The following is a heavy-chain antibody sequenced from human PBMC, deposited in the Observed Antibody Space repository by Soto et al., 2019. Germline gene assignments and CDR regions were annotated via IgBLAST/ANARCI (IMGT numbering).Heavy chain of an antibody. D-gene: IGHD4-17*01. CDR1: VVSITSGAYY. J-gene: IGHJ3*01. V-gene: IGHV4-31*03. CDR2: IYYNGNT. Sequence: TLSLTCTLSVVSITSGAYYWTWVRHHPGKGLEWIGYIYYNGNTYFSPSLKSRLTISIDTSKNQFSLKLSSVTAADTAMYYCARARLRAVYAFDFWGQGTMVTVSS. CDR3: ARARLRAVYAFDF.